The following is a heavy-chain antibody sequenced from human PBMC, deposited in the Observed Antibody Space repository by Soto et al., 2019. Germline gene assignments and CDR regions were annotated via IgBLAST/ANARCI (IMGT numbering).Heavy chain of an antibody. V-gene: IGHV3-30*18. CDR1: GFTFSSYG. Sequence: HPGGSLRLSCAASGFTFSSYGMHWVRQAPGKGLEWVAVISYDGSNKYYADSVKGRFTISRDNSKNTLYLQMNSLRAEDTAVYYCAKGPGRAVGYCSGGSCHTGFVDYWGQGTLVTVSS. J-gene: IGHJ4*02. D-gene: IGHD2-15*01. CDR2: ISYDGSNK. CDR3: AKGPGRAVGYCSGGSCHTGFVDY.